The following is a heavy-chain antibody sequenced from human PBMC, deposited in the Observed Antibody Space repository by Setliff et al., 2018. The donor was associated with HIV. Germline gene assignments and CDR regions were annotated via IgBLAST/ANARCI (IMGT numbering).Heavy chain of an antibody. V-gene: IGHV1-69-2*01. J-gene: IGHJ3*02. CDR2: VDPEDGET. D-gene: IGHD3-10*01. CDR3: ATASNYYGSGSHGQAFDI. Sequence: ASVKVSCKASGYTFTDYYMHWVQQAPGKGLEWMGRVDPEDGETIYAEKFQGRVTITADTSTDTAYMELSSLRSADTAVYYCATASNYYGSGSHGQAFDIWGQGTMVTVSS. CDR1: GYTFTDYY.